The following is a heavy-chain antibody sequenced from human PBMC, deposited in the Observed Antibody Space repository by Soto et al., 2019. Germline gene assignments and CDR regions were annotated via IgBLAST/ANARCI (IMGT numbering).Heavy chain of an antibody. CDR1: GVSLSTSGVG. V-gene: IGHV2-5*01. J-gene: IGHJ6*02. CDR3: ARMVAAGMYYYYSMDV. Sequence: SGPTLVNPTQTLTLTCTISGVSLSTSGVGVGWIRQPPGKALEWLAFIYWNDDKRYSPSLKSRLTITKDTSKNQVVLTMTNMDPVDTATYYCARMVAAGMYYYYSMDVWGQGTSVTVSS. CDR2: IYWNDDK. D-gene: IGHD2-15*01.